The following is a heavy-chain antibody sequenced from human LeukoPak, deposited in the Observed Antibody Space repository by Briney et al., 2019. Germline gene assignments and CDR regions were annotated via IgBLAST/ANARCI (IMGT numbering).Heavy chain of an antibody. D-gene: IGHD3-3*01. CDR2: ISSSSSTI. CDR1: GFTFSSYS. Sequence: GGSLRLSCAASGFTFSSYSMNWVRQAPGKGLEWVSYISSSSSTIYYADSVKGRFTISRDNAKDSLYLQMNSLRAEDTAVYYCAGDPHYDFWSGYYHYWGQGTLVTVSS. CDR3: AGDPHYDFWSGYYHY. V-gene: IGHV3-48*01. J-gene: IGHJ4*02.